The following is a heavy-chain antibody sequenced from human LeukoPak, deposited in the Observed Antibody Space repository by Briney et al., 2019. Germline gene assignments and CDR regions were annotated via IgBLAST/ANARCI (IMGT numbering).Heavy chain of an antibody. CDR1: GGPVSSASHY. D-gene: IGHD2-8*01. CDR2: AYYSGST. Sequence: SETLSLTCTVSGGPVSSASHYWSWIRQPPGKGLEWVGYAYYSGSTHYNPSLKSRVTISVDTSRKQFSLKLRSVTAADTAVYYCAKWGDGMDVWGQGTTVTVSS. CDR3: AKWGDGMDV. V-gene: IGHV4-61*01. J-gene: IGHJ6*02.